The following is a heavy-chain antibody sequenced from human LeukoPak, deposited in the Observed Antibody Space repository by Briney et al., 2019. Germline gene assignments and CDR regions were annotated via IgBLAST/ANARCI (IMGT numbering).Heavy chain of an antibody. CDR1: GGSFSGYY. D-gene: IGHD2-15*01. CDR2: INHSGST. V-gene: IGHV4-34*01. Sequence: PSETLSLTCAVYGGSFSGYYWSWIRQPPGKGLEWIGEINHSGSTNYNPSLKSRVTISVDTSKNQFSLKLSSVTAADTAVYYCARGGSSCSGGSCYPYYFDYWGQGTLVTVSS. CDR3: ARGGSSCSGGSCYPYYFDY. J-gene: IGHJ4*02.